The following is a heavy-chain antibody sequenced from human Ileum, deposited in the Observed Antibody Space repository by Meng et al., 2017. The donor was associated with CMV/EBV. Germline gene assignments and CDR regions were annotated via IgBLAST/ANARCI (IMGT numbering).Heavy chain of an antibody. D-gene: IGHD4-23*01. V-gene: IGHV1-2*02. CDR1: GYTFTDYY. CDR3: ARPAGNHDFDS. J-gene: IGHJ4*01. Sequence: ASVKVSCKASGYTFTDYYMHWVRQAPGQGLEWMGWLNPNTGGTNFAQKFRGRVTMTSDTSISTAYMELSSLRSDDTAVYYCARPAGNHDFDSWGQGTLVTVSS. CDR2: LNPNTGGT.